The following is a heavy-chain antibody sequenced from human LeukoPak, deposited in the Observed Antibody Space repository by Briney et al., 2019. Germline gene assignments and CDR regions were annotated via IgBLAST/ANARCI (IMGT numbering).Heavy chain of an antibody. CDR2: ISSSSSYI. D-gene: IGHD3-22*01. V-gene: IGHV3-21*01. CDR3: ARDVKPTYYYDSSGSLYFDY. CDR1: GFTFSSYS. J-gene: IGHJ4*02. Sequence: KSGGSLRLSCAASGFTFSSYSMNWVRQAPGKGLEWVSSISSSSSYIYYADSVKGRFTISRDNAKNSLYLQMNSLRAEDTAVYYCARDVKPTYYYDSSGSLYFDYWGQGTLVTVSS.